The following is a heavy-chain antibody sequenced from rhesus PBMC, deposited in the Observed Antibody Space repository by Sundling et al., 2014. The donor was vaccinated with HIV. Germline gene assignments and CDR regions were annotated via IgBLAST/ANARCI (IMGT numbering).Heavy chain of an antibody. CDR2: IVPLVGVT. V-gene: IGHV1-198*02. CDR3: ARDLGYNIWTGYLESGALVS. CDR1: GFSFGSYA. D-gene: IGHD3-3*01. Sequence: QVQLVQSGAEVKKPGASVKVSCKASGFSFGSYALSWVRQGPWTRALSGWEGIVPLVGVTSYAQKFQGRVTIIADTSTSTAYMELSSLRSEDTAVYYCARDLGYNIWTGYLESGALVSWSQGVGRHRLL. J-gene: IGHJ6*01.